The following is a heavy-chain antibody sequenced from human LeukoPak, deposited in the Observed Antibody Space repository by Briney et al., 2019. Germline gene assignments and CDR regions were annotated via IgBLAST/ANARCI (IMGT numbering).Heavy chain of an antibody. J-gene: IGHJ4*02. CDR3: ARVMVYARGLFDY. CDR1: GFTFSSYS. CDR2: ISSSSYI. V-gene: IGHV3-21*01. D-gene: IGHD2-8*01. Sequence: GGSLRLSCAASGFTFSSYSMNWVRQAPGKGLEWVSFISSSSYIYYADSVKGRFTISRDNAKNSLYLQMNSLRAEDTAVYYCARVMVYARGLFDYWGQGTLVTVSS.